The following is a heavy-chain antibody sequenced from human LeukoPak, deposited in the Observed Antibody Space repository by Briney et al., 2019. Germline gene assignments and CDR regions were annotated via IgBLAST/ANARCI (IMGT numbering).Heavy chain of an antibody. J-gene: IGHJ4*02. CDR1: GYSISSGYY. CDR2: IYYSGST. CDR3: ARDLGMTTFDY. D-gene: IGHD4-11*01. V-gene: IGHV4-61*01. Sequence: PSETLSLTCTVSGYSISSGYYWSWIRQPPGKGLEWIGYIYYSGSTNYNPSLKSRVTISVDTSKNQFSLKLSSVTAADTAVYYCARDLGMTTFDYWGQGTLVTVSS.